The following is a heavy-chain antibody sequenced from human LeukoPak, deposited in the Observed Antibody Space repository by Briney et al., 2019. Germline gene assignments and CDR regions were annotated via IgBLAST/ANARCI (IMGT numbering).Heavy chain of an antibody. J-gene: IGHJ5*02. D-gene: IGHD2-2*01. V-gene: IGHV4-34*01. CDR3: ARGQLGYCSSTSCYGAKNWFDP. CDR2: INHGGST. CDR1: GWSFSGYY. Sequence: PSETLSLTCAVYGWSFSGYYWRWIRQPPGKGLEWIGEINHGGSTNYNPSLKSRVTISVDSSKNESSLKLSSVTAADTAVYYCARGQLGYCSSTSCYGAKNWFDPWGQGTLVTVSS.